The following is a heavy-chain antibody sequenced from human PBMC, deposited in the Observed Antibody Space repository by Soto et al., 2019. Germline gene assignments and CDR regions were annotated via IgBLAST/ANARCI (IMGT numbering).Heavy chain of an antibody. J-gene: IGHJ6*02. D-gene: IGHD3-22*01. CDR1: GFTFDDYA. CDR3: VSFYYDSNGYDGMDV. CDR2: ISWNSGSI. Sequence: GRSLRISCAASGFTFDDYAMHWVRQAPGKGLEWVSGISWNSGSIGYADSVKGRFTISRDTAKNSLYLQMNGLRDEDRAVYYCVSFYYDSNGYDGMDVWGQGTTVIGSS. V-gene: IGHV3-9*01.